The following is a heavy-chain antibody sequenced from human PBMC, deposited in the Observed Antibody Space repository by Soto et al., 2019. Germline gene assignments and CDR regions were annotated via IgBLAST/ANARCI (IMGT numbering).Heavy chain of an antibody. CDR1: RFTFSSYA. CDR3: ARSLFLASTYTEAFDD. J-gene: IGHJ4*02. D-gene: IGHD3-3*02. V-gene: IGHV3-23*01. CDR2: ISGGGNDV. Sequence: EVQLLESGGGLVKPGGSLVLSCAASRFTFSSYAMSWVRQAPGKGLEWVSSISGGGNDVYYADSVKGRFTISRDNAQNTLYMPMSSLIAYDTAVYYCARSLFLASTYTEAFDDWGQGALVTVSS.